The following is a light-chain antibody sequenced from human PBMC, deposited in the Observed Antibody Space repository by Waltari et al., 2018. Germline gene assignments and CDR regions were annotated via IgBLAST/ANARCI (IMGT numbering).Light chain of an antibody. CDR2: NAS. Sequence: EIVFTQSAATLSLSPGERATLSCRASQSVSSYLAWYQQEPGQAPRLLIYNASNRATGIPARFSGSGSGTDFTLTISSLEPEDFAVYYCQQRSNWPLTFGGGTKVEIK. V-gene: IGKV3-11*01. CDR3: QQRSNWPLT. J-gene: IGKJ4*01. CDR1: QSVSSY.